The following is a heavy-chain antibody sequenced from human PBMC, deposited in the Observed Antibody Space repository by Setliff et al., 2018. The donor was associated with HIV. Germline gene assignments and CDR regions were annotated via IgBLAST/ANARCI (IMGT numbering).Heavy chain of an antibody. V-gene: IGHV1-18*01. Sequence: GASVKVSCKSSSYNFNNFGVSWVRQAPGQGLEWLGYINGYNSKTHHSPRLQGRLTLTTDTSTNTVYLELRSLISDDTAIYYCAREAPRYASGAFDFWGQGTMVTVSS. D-gene: IGHD3-9*01. CDR1: SYNFNNFG. J-gene: IGHJ3*01. CDR3: AREAPRYASGAFDF. CDR2: INGYNSKT.